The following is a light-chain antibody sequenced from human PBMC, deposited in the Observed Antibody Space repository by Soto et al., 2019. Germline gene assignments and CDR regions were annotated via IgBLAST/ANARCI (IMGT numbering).Light chain of an antibody. CDR1: QSVSSSY. V-gene: IGKV3-20*01. J-gene: IGKJ1*01. CDR3: QQYGSSPRT. CDR2: GAS. Sequence: EIVLTQSPGTLSLSPGERATLSCRASQSVSSSYLAWYQQKPGQPPRLLIYGASSRATGIPDRFSGSGSGTDFPLTISRLQPEDFAVYYCQQYGSSPRTFGQGTKVDIK.